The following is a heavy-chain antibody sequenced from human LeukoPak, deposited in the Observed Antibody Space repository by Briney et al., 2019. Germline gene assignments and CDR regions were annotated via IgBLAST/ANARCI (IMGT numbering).Heavy chain of an antibody. Sequence: SETLSLTCTVSGGSISSSSYYWGWIRQPPGKGLEWIGSIYYSGSTYYNPSLRSRVTISVGTSKNQFSLKLSSVTASDTAVYYCARGQLGPFDYWGQGTLVTVSS. J-gene: IGHJ4*02. D-gene: IGHD6-6*01. V-gene: IGHV4-39*01. CDR2: IYYSGST. CDR3: ARGQLGPFDY. CDR1: GGSISSSSYY.